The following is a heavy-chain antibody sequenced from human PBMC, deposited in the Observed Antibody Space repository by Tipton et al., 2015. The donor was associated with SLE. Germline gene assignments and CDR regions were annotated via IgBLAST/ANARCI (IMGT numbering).Heavy chain of an antibody. CDR3: ARDPFRGLAVAASAY. CDR2: INHSGTT. V-gene: IGHV4-34*01. Sequence: TLSLTCAVYDGSFSGYCWSWIRQPPGKGLEWIGEINHSGTTNYDPSLKSRVTISVDTSKNQFSLKLSSVTAAVTAVYYCARDPFRGLAVAASAYWGQGTLVTVSP. J-gene: IGHJ4*02. D-gene: IGHD6-19*01. CDR1: DGSFSGYC.